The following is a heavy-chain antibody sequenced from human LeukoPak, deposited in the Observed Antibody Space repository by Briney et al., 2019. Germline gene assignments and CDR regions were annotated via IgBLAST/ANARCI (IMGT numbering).Heavy chain of an antibody. Sequence: SETLSLTCAVYGGSFSGYYWSWIRQPPGKGLEWIGEINHSGSTNYNLSLKSRVTISVDTSKNQFSLKLSSVTAADTAVYYCARAYSSSWYRWGNWFDPWGQGTLVTVSS. J-gene: IGHJ5*02. CDR3: ARAYSSSWYRWGNWFDP. D-gene: IGHD6-13*01. CDR1: GGSFSGYY. V-gene: IGHV4-34*01. CDR2: INHSGST.